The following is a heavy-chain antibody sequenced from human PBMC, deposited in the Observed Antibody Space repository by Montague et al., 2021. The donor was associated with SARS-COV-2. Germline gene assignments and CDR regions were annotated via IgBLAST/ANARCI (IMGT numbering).Heavy chain of an antibody. CDR2: IGTAGDT. CDR1: GFTFSSYD. J-gene: IGHJ6*02. V-gene: IGHV3-13*04. CDR3: ARGVTMVQGVISRYSYYYGMDV. D-gene: IGHD3-10*01. Sequence: SLRLSCAASGFTFSSYDMHWVRQATGKGLEWVSAIGTAGDTYYPGSVKGRFTISRENAKNSLYLQMNSLRAGDTAVYYCARGVTMVQGVISRYSYYYGMDVWGQGTTVTVSS.